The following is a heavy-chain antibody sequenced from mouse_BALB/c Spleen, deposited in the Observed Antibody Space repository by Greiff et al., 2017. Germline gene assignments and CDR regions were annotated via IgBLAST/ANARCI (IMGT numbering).Heavy chain of an antibody. Sequence: EVQLVESGGGLVKPGGSLKLSCAASGFTFSDYYMYWVRQTPEKRLEWVATISDGGSYTYYPDSVKGRFTISRDNAKNNLYLQMSSLKSEDTAMYYCARGLLFDYWGQGTTLTVSS. CDR1: GFTFSDYY. CDR3: ARGLLFDY. J-gene: IGHJ2*01. V-gene: IGHV5-4*02. CDR2: ISDGGSYT. D-gene: IGHD2-10*01.